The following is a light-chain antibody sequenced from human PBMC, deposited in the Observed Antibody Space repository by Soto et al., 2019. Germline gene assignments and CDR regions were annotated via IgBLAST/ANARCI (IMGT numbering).Light chain of an antibody. V-gene: IGKV1-12*01. Sequence: DIQLTQSPSSVSASVGDRVTITCRASQDIFRSLHWYQQKPGKAPELLIHAASTLQSGVPSRFSGIGSGTGFILTISSLQPEDSATYYCQQAHNFPRAFGGGTKVEIK. J-gene: IGKJ4*01. CDR2: AAS. CDR1: QDIFRS. CDR3: QQAHNFPRA.